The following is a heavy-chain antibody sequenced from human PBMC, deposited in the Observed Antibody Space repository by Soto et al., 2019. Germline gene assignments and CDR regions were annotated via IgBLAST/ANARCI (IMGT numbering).Heavy chain of an antibody. CDR2: IWSDGNNK. CDR3: ARIQLDTIMALDY. J-gene: IGHJ4*02. V-gene: IGHV3-33*01. Sequence: QVQLVESGGGVVQPGRSLRLSCAASGFTFNTYGFHWVRQAPGKGLEWVAFIWSDGNNKYYSDSVKGRFTISRDSSKNTLYLQMNSLRVEDTAVYYCARIQLDTIMALDYWGQGTLVTVSS. CDR1: GFTFNTYG. D-gene: IGHD1-1*01.